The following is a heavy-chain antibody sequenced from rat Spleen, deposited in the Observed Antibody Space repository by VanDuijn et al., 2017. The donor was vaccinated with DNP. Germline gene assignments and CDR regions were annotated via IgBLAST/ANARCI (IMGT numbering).Heavy chain of an antibody. V-gene: IGHV5-31*01. Sequence: EVQLVESGGDLVRPGRSLKLSCVVSEFTFNNYWMTWFRQVPGKGLEWVASITSRGGNTYYPDSVKGRFTISRDNAKNSLYLEVNSLKSEDTATYYCTRQALYSGDANWFAYWGQGTLVTVSS. CDR1: EFTFNNYW. CDR2: ITSRGGNT. CDR3: TRQALYSGDANWFAY. D-gene: IGHD1-1*01. J-gene: IGHJ3*01.